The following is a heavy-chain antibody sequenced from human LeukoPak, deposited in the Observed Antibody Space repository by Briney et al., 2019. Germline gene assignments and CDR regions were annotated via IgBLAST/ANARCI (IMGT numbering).Heavy chain of an antibody. CDR2: IYTSGST. D-gene: IGHD3-22*01. V-gene: IGHV4-61*02. CDR1: GGSISSGSYY. CDR3: AREWPTYYYDSSGYYRGYYYMDV. Sequence: PSETLSLTCTVSGGSISSGSYYWSWIRQPAGKGLEWIGRIYTSGSTNYNPSLKSRVTISVDTSKNQFSLKLSSVTAADTAVYYCAREWPTYYYDSSGYYRGYYYMDVWGKGTTVTISS. J-gene: IGHJ6*03.